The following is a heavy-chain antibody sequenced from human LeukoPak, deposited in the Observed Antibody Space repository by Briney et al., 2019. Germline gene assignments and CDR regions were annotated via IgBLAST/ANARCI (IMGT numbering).Heavy chain of an antibody. CDR2: IYYSGST. J-gene: IGHJ6*02. Sequence: SETLSLTCTVSGGSISSYYWSWIRQPPGKGLEWIGYIYYSGSTNYNPSLKSRVTISVDTSKNQFSLKLSSVTAADTAVYYCARIPSTYYDILTGYYRNYYYGMDVWGQGTTVTVSS. CDR3: ARIPSTYYDILTGYYRNYYYGMDV. CDR1: GGSISSYY. V-gene: IGHV4-59*01. D-gene: IGHD3-9*01.